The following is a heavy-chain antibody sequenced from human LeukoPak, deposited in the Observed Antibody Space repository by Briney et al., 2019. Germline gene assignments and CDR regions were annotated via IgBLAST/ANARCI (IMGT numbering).Heavy chain of an antibody. CDR2: INHSGST. CDR1: GGSFSGYY. V-gene: IGHV4-34*01. D-gene: IGHD3-22*01. J-gene: IGHJ5*02. CDR3: ARAAYYYDSSGYSFDP. Sequence: SETLSLTCAVYGGSFSGYYWSWIRQPPGKVLEWIGEINHSGSTNYNPSLKSRVTISVDTSKNQFSLKLSSVTAADTAVYYCARAAYYYDSSGYSFDPWGQGTLVTVSS.